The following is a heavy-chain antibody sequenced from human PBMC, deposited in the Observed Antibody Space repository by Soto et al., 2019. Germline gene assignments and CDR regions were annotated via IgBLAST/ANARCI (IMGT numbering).Heavy chain of an antibody. CDR2: IQSGGST. V-gene: IGHV3-66*01. CDR1: GFTVSSHY. J-gene: IGHJ6*04. CDR3: SREDVYCSGGSCYGVPKDV. D-gene: IGHD2-15*01. Sequence: EVQLVESGGDLVQPGGSLRLSCAASGFTVSSHYMNWVRQAPGKGLEWVSLIQSGGSTFYADSVKGRFTISRDNSKNTLFLQMNSLRVEDTAMYYCSREDVYCSGGSCYGVPKDVWGRGTTVTVSS.